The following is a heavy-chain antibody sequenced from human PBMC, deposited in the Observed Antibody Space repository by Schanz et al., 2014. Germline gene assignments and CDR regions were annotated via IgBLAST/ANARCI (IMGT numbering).Heavy chain of an antibody. CDR3: AKDGPGGSGSYSADGGMDV. D-gene: IGHD3-10*01. V-gene: IGHV3-23*04. J-gene: IGHJ4*02. CDR1: GFNFSDYA. CDR2: ISGGGGTT. Sequence: VQLVESGGGVVQPGRSLRLSCAASGFNFSDYAMCWVRQAPGKGLEWVSAISGGGGTTYYTDSVKGRFTISRDNSKSTLYLQMNSLRAEDTAVYYCAKDGPGGSGSYSADGGMDVWGQGTLVTVSS.